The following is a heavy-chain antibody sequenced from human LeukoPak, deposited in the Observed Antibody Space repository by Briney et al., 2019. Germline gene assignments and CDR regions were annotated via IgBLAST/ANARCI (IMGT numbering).Heavy chain of an antibody. J-gene: IGHJ4*02. CDR3: ARDQAYSFDY. V-gene: IGHV3-48*01. D-gene: IGHD4-11*01. Sequence: GGSLRLSCAASGFTFSAYSMNWVRQAPEKGLEWVSYIGSSSSPIYYADSVKGQFTISRDNAKNSLYLQMDSLRAEDTAVYYCARDQAYSFDYWGQGTLVTVSS. CDR1: GFTFSAYS. CDR2: IGSSSSPI.